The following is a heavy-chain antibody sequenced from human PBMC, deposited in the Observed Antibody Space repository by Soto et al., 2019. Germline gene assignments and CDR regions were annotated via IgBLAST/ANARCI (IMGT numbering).Heavy chain of an antibody. J-gene: IGHJ4*02. CDR2: TYYRSKWYY. V-gene: IGHV6-1*01. D-gene: IGHD2-8*01. CDR3: ARDLTKYVDY. CDR1: GDSVSSNHAT. Sequence: PSQTLSLTCAISGDSVSSNHATWDWIRQSPSRGLEWLGRTYYRSKWYYDYALSVKSRFTISRDNSENTLYLQMDSLRAEDTAAYYCARDLTKYVDYWGQGTLVTVSS.